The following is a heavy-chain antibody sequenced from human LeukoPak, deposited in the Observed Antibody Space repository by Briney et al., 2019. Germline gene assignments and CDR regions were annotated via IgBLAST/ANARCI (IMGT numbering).Heavy chain of an antibody. CDR2: IWYDGSNK. J-gene: IGHJ3*02. Sequence: GRSLRLSCAASGFTFSSYGMHWVRQAPGKGLEWVAVIWYDGSNKFYGDSVKGRFTTSRDNSKSTVALQMNSLRDEDTAVYYCAREQFGSDDALDIWGQGTTVIVSS. V-gene: IGHV3-33*01. CDR1: GFTFSSYG. D-gene: IGHD5-24*01. CDR3: AREQFGSDDALDI.